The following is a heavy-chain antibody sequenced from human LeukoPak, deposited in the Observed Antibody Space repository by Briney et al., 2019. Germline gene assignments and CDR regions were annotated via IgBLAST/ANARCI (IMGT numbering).Heavy chain of an antibody. CDR1: GGSISRSSYY. D-gene: IGHD1-26*01. V-gene: IGHV4-39*01. CDR3: ARHEELLRNFDY. CDR2: IYYSGST. J-gene: IGHJ4*02. Sequence: SETLSLTCTVSGGSISRSSYYWGWIRQPPGKGLEWIGSIYYSGSTYYNPSLKSRVTISVDTSKNQFSLKLSSVTAADTAVYYCARHEELLRNFDYWGQGTLVTVSS.